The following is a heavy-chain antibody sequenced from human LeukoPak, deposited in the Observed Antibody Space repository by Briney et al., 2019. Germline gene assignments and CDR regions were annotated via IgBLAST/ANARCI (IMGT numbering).Heavy chain of an antibody. J-gene: IGHJ4*02. Sequence: GGSLRLSCAASGFTVSTNYMSWVRQAPGKGLEWVSVIYSGDTTYYADSVKGRFTISRDNSKNTLYLQMNSLRAEDTAVYYCARDRGGSRSDCWGQGTLVTVSS. D-gene: IGHD6-13*01. CDR3: ARDRGGSRSDC. CDR2: IYSGDTT. CDR1: GFTVSTNY. V-gene: IGHV3-66*01.